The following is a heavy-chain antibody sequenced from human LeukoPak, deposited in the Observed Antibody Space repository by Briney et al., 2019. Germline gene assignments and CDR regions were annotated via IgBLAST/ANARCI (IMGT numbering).Heavy chain of an antibody. J-gene: IGHJ4*02. Sequence: ASVKVSCKASGGTFSSYAISWVRQAPGQGLEWMGRIIPILGIANYAQKFQGRVTITADKSTSTAYMELSSLRSEDTAVYYCARGLFVRSSSPGYFDYWGQGTLVTVSS. D-gene: IGHD6-6*01. CDR1: GGTFSSYA. CDR3: ARGLFVRSSSPGYFDY. V-gene: IGHV1-69*04. CDR2: IIPILGIA.